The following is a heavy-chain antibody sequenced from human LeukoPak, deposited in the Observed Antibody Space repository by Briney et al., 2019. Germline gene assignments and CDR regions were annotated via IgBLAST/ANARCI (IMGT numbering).Heavy chain of an antibody. CDR2: ISHDGTND. CDR3: VGSPTYYYMDV. V-gene: IGHV3-30*04. Sequence: GGSLRLSCAASGSTFRNHAIHWVRQVPGKGLEWVTVISHDGTNDYYRDSVKGRFTISRDNSKNSVVLQMNNLSPDDTAVYFCVGSPTYYYMDVWGKGTTVTVSS. D-gene: IGHD3-10*01. J-gene: IGHJ6*03. CDR1: GSTFRNHA.